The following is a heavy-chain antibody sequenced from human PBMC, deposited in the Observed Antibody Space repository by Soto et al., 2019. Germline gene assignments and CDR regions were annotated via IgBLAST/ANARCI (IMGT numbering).Heavy chain of an antibody. D-gene: IGHD4-4*01. Sequence: ETLSLTCAVSGYSISSGYYWGWIRQPPGKGLEWIGSIYHSGSTYYNPSLKSRVTISVDTSKNQFSLKLSSVTAADTAVYYCARDFSNYFFEWRGEVWFDPWGQGTLVTVSS. CDR3: ARDFSNYFFEWRGEVWFDP. J-gene: IGHJ5*02. CDR2: IYHSGST. V-gene: IGHV4-38-2*02. CDR1: GYSISSGYY.